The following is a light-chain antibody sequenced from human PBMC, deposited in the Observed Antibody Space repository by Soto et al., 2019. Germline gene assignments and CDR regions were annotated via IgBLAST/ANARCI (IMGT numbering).Light chain of an antibody. CDR3: HESYSSHVT. J-gene: IGKJ1*01. CDR1: HSIRRY. V-gene: IGKV1-39*01. Sequence: SHXSHSSPSLSAVVGGRVTIICRASHSIRRYLNWYKKKKGKEXKXXXYAESSLQSGVQSRLRGSGSGNDFTLNIRRMPPEDFATYYCHESYSSHVTFGQGTPVDI. CDR2: AES.